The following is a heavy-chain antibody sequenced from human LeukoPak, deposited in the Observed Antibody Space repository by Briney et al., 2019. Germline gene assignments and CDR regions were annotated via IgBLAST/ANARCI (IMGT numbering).Heavy chain of an antibody. Sequence: PGGSLRLSCAASGFTFSNCAMHWVRQAPGKGLEWVAVISYDGRNKYYVDSVRGRFTISRDNFKNTMYLQMSSLRFDDTAVYYCAKGGRVVGAPSDYWGQGTLVTVSS. CDR3: AKGGRVVGAPSDY. J-gene: IGHJ4*02. V-gene: IGHV3-30*18. CDR1: GFTFSNCA. CDR2: ISYDGRNK. D-gene: IGHD1-26*01.